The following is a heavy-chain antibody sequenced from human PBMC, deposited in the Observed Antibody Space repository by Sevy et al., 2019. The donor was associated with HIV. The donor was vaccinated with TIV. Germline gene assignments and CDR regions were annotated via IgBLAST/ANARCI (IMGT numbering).Heavy chain of an antibody. J-gene: IGHJ6*02. CDR2: INHSGST. CDR3: ARTLATQDYSSSFRYYAMDV. CDR1: GGSFSGYY. Sequence: SETLSLTCAVYGGSFSGYYWSWIRQPPGKGLEWIGEINHSGSTNYNPSLKSRVTISVDTSKNQFSLKLSSVTAADTAVYYCARTLATQDYSSSFRYYAMDVWGQGTTVTVSS. V-gene: IGHV4-34*01. D-gene: IGHD6-6*01.